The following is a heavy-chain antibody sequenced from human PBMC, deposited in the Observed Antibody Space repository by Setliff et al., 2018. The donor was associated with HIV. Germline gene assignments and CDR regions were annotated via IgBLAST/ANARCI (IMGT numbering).Heavy chain of an antibody. J-gene: IGHJ6*02. CDR3: ARADGSGTYYLYYHYGMDV. CDR2: IYYSGST. D-gene: IGHD3-10*01. V-gene: IGHV4-30-4*08. Sequence: ASETLSLTCTVSGGSISSGDYYWTWIRQHPGKGLEWIGYIYYSGSTYYNPSLKSRVTISVDTSKNQFSLKLTSVTAADTAVYFCARADGSGTYYLYYHYGMDVWGQGTTVTVSS. CDR1: GGSISSGDYY.